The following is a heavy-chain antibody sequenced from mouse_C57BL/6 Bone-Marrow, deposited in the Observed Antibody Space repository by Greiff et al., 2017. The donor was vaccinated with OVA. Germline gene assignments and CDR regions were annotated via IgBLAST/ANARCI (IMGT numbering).Heavy chain of an antibody. J-gene: IGHJ1*03. D-gene: IGHD2-3*01. Sequence: EVQLQESGGDLVKPGGSLKLSCAASGFTFSSYGMSWVRQTPDKRLEWVANISSGGSYTYYPDSVKGRFTISRDNAKNTLYLQMSSLKSEDTAMYDCARVYDGYYWYFDVWGTGTTVTVSS. CDR3: ARVYDGYYWYFDV. CDR1: GFTFSSYG. V-gene: IGHV5-6*01. CDR2: ISSGGSYT.